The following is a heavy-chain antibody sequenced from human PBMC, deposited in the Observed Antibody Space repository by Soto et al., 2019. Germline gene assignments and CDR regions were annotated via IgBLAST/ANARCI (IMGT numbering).Heavy chain of an antibody. Sequence: QVQLQESGPGLVKPSQTLSLTCTVSGGSISSGGYYWSWIRQHPGKGLEWIGYIYYSGSTYYNPSLKRRVTISVDTSKNQFSLKLSSVTAADTAVYYCARGGLGYCSGGSCYSAELSRYYYGMDVGGQGTTVTVSS. J-gene: IGHJ6*02. V-gene: IGHV4-31*03. CDR1: GGSISSGGYY. CDR2: IYYSGST. CDR3: ARGGLGYCSGGSCYSAELSRYYYGMDV. D-gene: IGHD2-15*01.